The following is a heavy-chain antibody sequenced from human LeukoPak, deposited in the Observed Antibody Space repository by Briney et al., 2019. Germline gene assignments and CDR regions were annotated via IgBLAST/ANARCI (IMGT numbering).Heavy chain of an antibody. CDR3: ARRGYSYGSYYFDY. Sequence: PGGSLRLSCAASGFTVSSNYMSWVRQAPGKGLEWVSVIYSGGSTYYADSVKGRFTISRDNSKNTLYLQMNSLRAGDTAVYYCARRGYSYGSYYFDYWGQGTLVTVSS. J-gene: IGHJ4*02. D-gene: IGHD5-18*01. CDR1: GFTVSSNY. V-gene: IGHV3-66*01. CDR2: IYSGGST.